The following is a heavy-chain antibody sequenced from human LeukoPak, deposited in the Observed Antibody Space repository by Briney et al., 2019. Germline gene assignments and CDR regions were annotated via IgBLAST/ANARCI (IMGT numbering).Heavy chain of an antibody. CDR2: ISGSGGST. J-gene: IGHJ4*02. Sequence: GGSLRLSCAASGFTFSSYAMSWVRQAPGKGLEWVSAISGSGGSTYYADSVKGRFTISRDNAKNSLYLQMNSLTAEDTAVYYCAKDRWSSFDYWGQGTLVTVSS. D-gene: IGHD1-26*01. V-gene: IGHV3-23*01. CDR1: GFTFSSYA. CDR3: AKDRWSSFDY.